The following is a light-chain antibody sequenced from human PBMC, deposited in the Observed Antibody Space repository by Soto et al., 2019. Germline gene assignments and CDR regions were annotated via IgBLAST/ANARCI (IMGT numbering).Light chain of an antibody. CDR2: DGT. CDR1: QNLHSF. V-gene: IGKV3-11*01. Sequence: ESGLTQSPATLSVAHVEIVPLSCRASQNLHSFLNWYQQRPGQAPRPLIYDGTKRAAGVPDRISGDGSGTDYTLTISSLEPEDFAVYYCQQRTRWPMTFGQGTRLEIK. J-gene: IGKJ5*01. CDR3: QQRTRWPMT.